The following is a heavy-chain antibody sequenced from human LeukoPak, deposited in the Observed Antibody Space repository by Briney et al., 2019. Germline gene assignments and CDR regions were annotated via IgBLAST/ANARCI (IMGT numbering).Heavy chain of an antibody. CDR1: GGSISSYY. V-gene: IGHV4-59*08. D-gene: IGHD5-24*01. J-gene: IGHJ4*02. CDR2: IYYSGST. Sequence: SETLSLTCTVSGGSISSYYWSWIRQPPGKGLEWIGYIYYSGSTNYNPSLRSRVTISVDTSKNQFSLKLSSVTAADTAVYYCARLVPGGRWLQYFAPGGFFDYWGQGTLVTVSS. CDR3: ARLVPGGRWLQYFAPGGFFDY.